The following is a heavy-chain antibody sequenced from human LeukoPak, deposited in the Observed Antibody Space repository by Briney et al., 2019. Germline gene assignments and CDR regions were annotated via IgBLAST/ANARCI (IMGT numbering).Heavy chain of an antibody. CDR3: AIDAGSYYDSSGYYFWFDP. J-gene: IGHJ5*02. CDR2: IRYDGSNK. D-gene: IGHD3-22*01. CDR1: GFTFSSYG. V-gene: IGHV3-30*02. Sequence: GGSLRLSCAASGFTFSSYGMHWVRQAPGKGLEWVAFIRYDGSNKYYADSVKGRFTISRDNSKNTLYLQMNSLRAEDTAVYYCAIDAGSYYDSSGYYFWFDPWGQGTLVTVSS.